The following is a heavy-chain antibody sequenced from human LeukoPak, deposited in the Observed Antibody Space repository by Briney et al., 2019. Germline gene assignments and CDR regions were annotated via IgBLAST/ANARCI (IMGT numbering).Heavy chain of an antibody. CDR3: AKGRGDVEMATILDY. CDR2: ISGSGGRT. CDR1: GFTFSGYA. Sequence: GGSLRLSCAASGFTFSGYAMSWVRQAPGKGLEWVSGISGSGGRTYYADSVKGRFTISRDNSKNTLYLKMNSLRAEDTAVYYCAKGRGDVEMATILDYWGQGTLVTVSS. J-gene: IGHJ4*02. V-gene: IGHV3-23*01. D-gene: IGHD5-24*01.